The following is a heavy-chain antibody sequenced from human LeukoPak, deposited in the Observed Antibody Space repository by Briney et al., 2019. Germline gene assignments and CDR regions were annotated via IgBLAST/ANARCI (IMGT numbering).Heavy chain of an antibody. V-gene: IGHV3-11*01. CDR2: ISSSGATT. D-gene: IGHD3-10*01. Sequence: GGSLRLTCAASGFTFSDYYMAWIRQAPGKGLEWLSHISSSGATTYNLDSVKGRFTISRDNTKNSVYLQMNSLGVEDTAVYYCARYSRGPSGSYWGQGTLVTVSS. J-gene: IGHJ4*02. CDR3: ARYSRGPSGSY. CDR1: GFTFSDYY.